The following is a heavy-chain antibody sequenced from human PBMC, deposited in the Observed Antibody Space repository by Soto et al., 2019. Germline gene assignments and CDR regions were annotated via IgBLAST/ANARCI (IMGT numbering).Heavy chain of an antibody. D-gene: IGHD3-9*01. CDR1: GYTFTSCG. CDR3: AAEVDYDILAGSC. V-gene: IGHV1-18*01. J-gene: IGHJ4*02. Sequence: ASVKVSSKASGYTFTSCGISWVRQAPGQGLEWMGWISAYNGNTNYAQKLQGRVTMTTDTSTSTAYMELRSLRSDATAVYYCAAEVDYDILAGSCCGQGTLVTVSS. CDR2: ISAYNGNT.